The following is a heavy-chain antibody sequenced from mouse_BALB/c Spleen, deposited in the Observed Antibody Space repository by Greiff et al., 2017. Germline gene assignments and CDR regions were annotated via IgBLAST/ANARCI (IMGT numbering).Heavy chain of an antibody. Sequence: DVKLVESGGDLVKPGGSLKLSCAASGFTFSSYGMSWVRQTPDKRLEWVATISSGGSYTYYPDSVKGRFTISRDNAKNTLYLQMSSLKSEDTAMYYCARQGYYGSIFDYWGQGTTLTVSS. CDR3: ARQGYYGSIFDY. J-gene: IGHJ2*01. V-gene: IGHV5-6*02. CDR1: GFTFSSYG. D-gene: IGHD1-1*01. CDR2: ISSGGSYT.